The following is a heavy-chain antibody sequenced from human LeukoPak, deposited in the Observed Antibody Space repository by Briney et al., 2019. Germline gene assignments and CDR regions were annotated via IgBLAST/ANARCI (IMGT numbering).Heavy chain of an antibody. D-gene: IGHD3-9*01. CDR2: INPNSGGT. Sequence: ASVKVSCKASGYAFTDYYMHWVRQAPGQGLEWMGWINPNSGGTNYAQKLQGRVTMTTDTSTSTAYMELRSLRSDDTAVYYCARMILLLGDVLTVPPRGFDYWGQGTLVTVSS. V-gene: IGHV1-2*02. CDR3: ARMILLLGDVLTVPPRGFDY. CDR1: GYAFTDYY. J-gene: IGHJ4*02.